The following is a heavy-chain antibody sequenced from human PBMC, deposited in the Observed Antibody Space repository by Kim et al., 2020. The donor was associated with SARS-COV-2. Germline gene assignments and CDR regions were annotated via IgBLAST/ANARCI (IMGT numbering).Heavy chain of an antibody. CDR3: ARDDMGYSDKYDFNYGMDV. CDR2: IYTSGST. CDR1: GVSINTYY. V-gene: IGHV4-4*07. J-gene: IGHJ6*01. Sequence: SETLSLTCTVSGVSINTYYWSWIRQPAGKGLEWIGRIYTSGSTNYNPSLNSRVTMSLDTSKNQFFLRLSSVTAADTAVYYCARDDMGYSDKYDFNYGMDV. D-gene: IGHD5-12*01.